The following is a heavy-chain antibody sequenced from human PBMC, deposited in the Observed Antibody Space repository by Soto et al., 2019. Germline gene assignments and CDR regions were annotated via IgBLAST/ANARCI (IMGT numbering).Heavy chain of an antibody. CDR3: AKDRGPQSHFEY. V-gene: IGHV4-59*01. J-gene: IGHJ4*02. CDR2: VSYSGRT. Sequence: PSETLSLTCFVSGGSINTYYWSWIRQPPGKGLEWIGYVSYSGRTNYNPSLKSRVTMSVDMSKNQFSLNLSSVTAADTAVYYCAKDRGPQSHFEYWGQGNLVT. CDR1: GGSINTYY.